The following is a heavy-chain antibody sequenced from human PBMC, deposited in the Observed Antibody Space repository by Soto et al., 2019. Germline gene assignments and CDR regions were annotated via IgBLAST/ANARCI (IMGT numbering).Heavy chain of an antibody. CDR1: GYTFTGYY. J-gene: IGHJ6*02. CDR2: INPNSGGT. Sequence: ASVKVSCKASGYTFTGYYMHWVRQAPGQGLEWMGWINPNSGGTNYAQKFQGGVTMTRDTSISTAYMELSRLRSDDTAVYYCARDPSRYCSSTSCFLGMDVWGQGTTVTVSS. V-gene: IGHV1-2*02. CDR3: ARDPSRYCSSTSCFLGMDV. D-gene: IGHD2-2*01.